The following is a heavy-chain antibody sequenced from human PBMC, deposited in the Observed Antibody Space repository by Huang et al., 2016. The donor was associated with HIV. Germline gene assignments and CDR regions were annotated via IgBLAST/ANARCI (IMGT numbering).Heavy chain of an antibody. V-gene: IGHV1-69*13. CDR2: IIPIFGTA. CDR3: ARARGYYDSSVSYYFDY. CDR1: GGTFSSYA. J-gene: IGHJ4*02. Sequence: SSVKVSCKASGGTFSSYAISWVRQAPGQGLEWMGGIIPIFGTANYAQKFQGRVTFTADESTSTAYMELSSLRSEDTAVYYCARARGYYDSSVSYYFDYWGQGTLVTVSS. D-gene: IGHD3-22*01.